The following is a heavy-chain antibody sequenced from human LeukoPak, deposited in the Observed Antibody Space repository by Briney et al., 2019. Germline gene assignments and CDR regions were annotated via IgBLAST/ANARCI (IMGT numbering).Heavy chain of an antibody. CDR1: GGSFSGYY. V-gene: IGHV4-34*01. D-gene: IGHD3-3*01. J-gene: IGHJ5*02. Sequence: PSETLSLTCAVYGGSFSGYYWSWIRQPPGKGLEWIGEINHSGSTNYNPSLKSRVTISVDTSKNQFSLKLSSVTAADTAVYYCARTHYDFWSGYGRWFDPWGQGTLVTVSS. CDR2: INHSGST. CDR3: ARTHYDFWSGYGRWFDP.